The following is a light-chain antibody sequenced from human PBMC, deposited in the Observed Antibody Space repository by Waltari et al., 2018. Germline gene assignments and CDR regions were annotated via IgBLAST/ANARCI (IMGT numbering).Light chain of an antibody. Sequence: QSALTQPASVSGSPGQSITISCPGPKSDIGSYNLVPWYQQRPGKAPKLMIFEGFKRPSGVSNRFSGSKSGNTASLTISGLQTEDEADYYCCSYAGSNNLVFGGGTKLTVL. CDR2: EGF. J-gene: IGLJ3*02. V-gene: IGLV2-23*01. CDR1: KSDIGSYNL. CDR3: CSYAGSNNLV.